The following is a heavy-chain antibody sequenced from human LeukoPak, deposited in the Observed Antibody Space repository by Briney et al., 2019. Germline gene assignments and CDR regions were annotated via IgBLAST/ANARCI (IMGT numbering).Heavy chain of an antibody. CDR2: MYTSGST. Sequence: SETLSLTCTVSGGSISSYYWSWIRQPAGKGLRWIGRMYTSGSTNYNPSLKSRVTMSVDTSKNQFSLRLSSVTAADTAIYYCARGISGSGSYGRFDYWGQGILVTVSS. D-gene: IGHD1-26*01. V-gene: IGHV4-4*07. J-gene: IGHJ4*02. CDR1: GGSISSYY. CDR3: ARGISGSGSYGRFDY.